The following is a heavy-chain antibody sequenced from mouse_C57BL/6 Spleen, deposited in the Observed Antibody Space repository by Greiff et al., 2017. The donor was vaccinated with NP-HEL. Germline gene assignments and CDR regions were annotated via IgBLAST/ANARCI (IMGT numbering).Heavy chain of an antibody. V-gene: IGHV2-6-1*01. CDR3: ARHGPSYYSNYGYFDY. CDR1: GFSLTSYG. D-gene: IGHD2-5*01. CDR2: IWSDGST. Sequence: VKLQESGPGLVAPSQSLSITCTVSGFSLTSYGVHWVRQPPGKGLEWLVVIWSDGSTTYNSALKSRLSISKDNSKSQVFLKMNSLQTDDTAMYYCARHGPSYYSNYGYFDYWGQGTTLTVSS. J-gene: IGHJ2*01.